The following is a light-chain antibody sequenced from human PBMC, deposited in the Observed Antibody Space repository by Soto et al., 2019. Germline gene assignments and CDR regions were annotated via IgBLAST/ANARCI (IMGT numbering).Light chain of an antibody. Sequence: QSALTQPASVSGSPGQSIIISCTGTSSDVGSYNLVSWYQQHPGKAPKFMIYEGTKRPSGVSNRFSGSKSGNTASLTISGLKDEDESDYYCCSYAGSSTYVFGTGTKVTVL. J-gene: IGLJ1*01. CDR3: CSYAGSSTYV. CDR1: SSDVGSYNL. CDR2: EGT. V-gene: IGLV2-23*01.